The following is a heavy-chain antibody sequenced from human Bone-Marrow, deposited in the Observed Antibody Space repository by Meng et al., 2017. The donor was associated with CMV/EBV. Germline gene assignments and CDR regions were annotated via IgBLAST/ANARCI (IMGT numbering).Heavy chain of an antibody. CDR2: IYYSGST. J-gene: IGHJ4*02. CDR1: GGSISSYY. CDR3: ASLRDSWYLQY. D-gene: IGHD2-15*01. Sequence: SETLSLTCTVSGGSISSYYWSWIRQPPGKGLEWIGYIYYSGSTNYNPSLKSRVTISVDTSKNQFSLKLSSVTAADTAKYYCASLRDSWYLQYWGQGTLVTVSS. V-gene: IGHV4-59*01.